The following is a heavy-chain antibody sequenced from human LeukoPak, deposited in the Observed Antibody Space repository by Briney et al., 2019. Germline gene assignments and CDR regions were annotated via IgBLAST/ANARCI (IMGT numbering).Heavy chain of an antibody. CDR1: GFTFSSYR. V-gene: IGHV3-7*01. CDR3: AREARSGYCSSISCYDY. Sequence: GGSLRLSCAASGFTFSSYRMGWVRQAPGKGLEWVANIKQDGSEKYYVDSVKGRFTISRDNAKNSLYLQMNSLRVEDTAVYYCAREARSGYCSSISCYDYWGQGTLVTVSS. J-gene: IGHJ4*02. D-gene: IGHD2-2*01. CDR2: IKQDGSEK.